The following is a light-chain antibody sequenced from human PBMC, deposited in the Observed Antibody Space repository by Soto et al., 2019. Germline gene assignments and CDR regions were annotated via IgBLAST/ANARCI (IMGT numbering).Light chain of an antibody. J-gene: IGKJ5*01. CDR3: QQRSNWPIT. CDR1: QSVSSY. V-gene: IGKV3-11*01. CDR2: DAS. Sequence: EIVLTQSPATLSLSPGERATLSCRASQSVSSYLAWYQQKPGQAPRLLIYDASNRATGIPARFSGSGSGTDFTLTISSLEPADFAVYYWQQRSNWPITFGQGTRLEIK.